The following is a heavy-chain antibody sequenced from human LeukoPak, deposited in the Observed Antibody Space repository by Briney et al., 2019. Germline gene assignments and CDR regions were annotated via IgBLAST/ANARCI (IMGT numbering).Heavy chain of an antibody. CDR1: GYSFTDYW. V-gene: IGHV5-51*01. Sequence: GESLKISCQGSGYSFTDYWIGWVRQMPGKGLEWMGIFYPGDSDTRYSPSFQGQVTISADRSISTAYLQWRSLKASDTAMYYCVRSGDSGYRWFDPWGQGTLVTVSS. CDR3: VRSGDSGYRWFDP. CDR2: FYPGDSDT. J-gene: IGHJ5*02. D-gene: IGHD5-12*01.